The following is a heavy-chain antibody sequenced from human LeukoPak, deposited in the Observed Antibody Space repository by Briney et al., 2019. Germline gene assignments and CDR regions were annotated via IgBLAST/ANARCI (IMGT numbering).Heavy chain of an antibody. D-gene: IGHD2-21*01. CDR1: GGSISGYY. V-gene: IGHV4-4*07. CDR3: ARGGESYSDY. J-gene: IGHJ4*02. Sequence: SETLSPTCTVSGGSISGYYWTWIRQPVGKGLEWIGRLDPSGSTNYNPSLNSRVTMSVDTSKNQFSLKLTSVTAADTAVYYCARGGESYSDYWGQGTLVTVSS. CDR2: LDPSGST.